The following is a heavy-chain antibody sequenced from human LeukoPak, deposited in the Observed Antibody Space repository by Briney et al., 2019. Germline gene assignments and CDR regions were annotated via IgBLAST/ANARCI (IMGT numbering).Heavy chain of an antibody. CDR2: INHSGST. Sequence: PSETLSLTCAVYGGSFSGYYWSWIRQPPGKGLEWIGEINHSGSTNYNPSLKSRVTISVDTSKNQFSLKLSSVTAADTAVYYCARAVRLWRLSSWFDPWGQGTLVTVSS. CDR1: GGSFSGYY. CDR3: ARAVRLWRLSSWFDP. D-gene: IGHD6-25*01. V-gene: IGHV4-34*01. J-gene: IGHJ5*02.